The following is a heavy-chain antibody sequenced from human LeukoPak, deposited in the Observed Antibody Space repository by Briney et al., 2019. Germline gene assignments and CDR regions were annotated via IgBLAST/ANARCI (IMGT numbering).Heavy chain of an antibody. J-gene: IGHJ3*02. D-gene: IGHD6-6*01. CDR2: ISGSGGST. V-gene: IGHV3-23*01. CDR1: GFTFSSHA. Sequence: GGSLRLSCAASGFTFSSHAMSWVRQAPGKGLEWVSAISGSGGSTYYADSVKGRFTISRDNSKNTLYLQMNSLRAEDTAVYYCAKDRSSFVHADAFDIWGQGTMVTVSS. CDR3: AKDRSSFVHADAFDI.